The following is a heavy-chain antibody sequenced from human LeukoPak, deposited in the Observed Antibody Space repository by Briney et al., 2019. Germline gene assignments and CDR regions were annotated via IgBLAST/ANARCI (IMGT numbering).Heavy chain of an antibody. CDR2: IIPIFGTA. Sequence: PVKVSCKASGGTFSSYAISWVRQAPGQGLEWMGGIIPIFGTANYAQKFQGRVTITTDESTSTAYMELSSLRSEDTAVYYCASSNWNYEGHWYFDLWGRGTLVTVSS. V-gene: IGHV1-69*05. J-gene: IGHJ2*01. CDR1: GGTFSSYA. CDR3: ASSNWNYEGHWYFDL. D-gene: IGHD1-7*01.